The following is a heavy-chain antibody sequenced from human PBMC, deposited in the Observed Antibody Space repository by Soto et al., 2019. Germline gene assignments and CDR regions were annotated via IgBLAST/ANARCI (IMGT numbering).Heavy chain of an antibody. J-gene: IGHJ6*02. Sequence: ASVKVSCKASGYTFTGYYMHWVRQAPGQGLEWMGWINPNSGGTNYAQKFQGWVTMTRDTSISTAYMELSRLRSDDTAVYYCARGGHPTYCYDSSGYYTDLGMDVWGQGTTVTVSS. CDR3: ARGGHPTYCYDSSGYYTDLGMDV. D-gene: IGHD3-22*01. V-gene: IGHV1-2*04. CDR1: GYTFTGYY. CDR2: INPNSGGT.